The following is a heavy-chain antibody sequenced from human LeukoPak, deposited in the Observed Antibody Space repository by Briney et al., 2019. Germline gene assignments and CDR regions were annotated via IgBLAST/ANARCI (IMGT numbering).Heavy chain of an antibody. D-gene: IGHD3-10*01. Sequence: GASVKVSCKASGYTFTGYYMHWVRQAPGQGLEWMGWINPNSGGTNYAQKFQGRVTMTRDTSISTAYMELSRLRSDDTAVYYCARDLPPMVREGAFDIWGQGTMVTVSS. CDR3: ARDLPPMVREGAFDI. CDR1: GYTFTGYY. V-gene: IGHV1-2*02. J-gene: IGHJ3*02. CDR2: INPNSGGT.